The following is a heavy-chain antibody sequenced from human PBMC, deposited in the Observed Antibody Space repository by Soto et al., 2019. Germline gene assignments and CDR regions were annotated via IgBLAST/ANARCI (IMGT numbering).Heavy chain of an antibody. CDR2: ISYSGST. J-gene: IGHJ4*02. Sequence: PSETLSLTCTVSGGSISSYYWIWIRQPPGKGLEWIGYISYSGSTNYNPSLKSRPTISVGTSKNQFSLKLRSVTAADTAVYYCARASPYDDYALDYWGQGTLVTVS. D-gene: IGHD4-17*01. CDR1: GGSISSYY. CDR3: ARASPYDDYALDY. V-gene: IGHV4-59*01.